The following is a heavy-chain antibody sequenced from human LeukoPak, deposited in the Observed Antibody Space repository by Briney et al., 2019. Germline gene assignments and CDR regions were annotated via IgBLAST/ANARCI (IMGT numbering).Heavy chain of an antibody. CDR1: GYTFTSYG. D-gene: IGHD3-3*01. Sequence: GASVKVSCKASGYTFTSYGISWVRQAPGQGLEWMGWISAYNGKTNYAQKLQGRVTMTTDTSTITAYMELRSLRSDDAAVYYCARVGITIFGVERHGDYWGQGTLVTVSS. V-gene: IGHV1-18*01. CDR3: ARVGITIFGVERHGDY. J-gene: IGHJ4*02. CDR2: ISAYNGKT.